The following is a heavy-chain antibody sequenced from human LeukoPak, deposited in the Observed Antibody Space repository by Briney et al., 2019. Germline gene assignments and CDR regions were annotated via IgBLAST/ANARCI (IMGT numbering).Heavy chain of an antibody. D-gene: IGHD3-22*01. J-gene: IGHJ5*02. CDR3: AKDKGSSGYSDWFDP. V-gene: IGHV3-9*01. CDR1: GFTFDDYA. CDR2: ISWNSGSI. Sequence: GGSLRLSCAASGFTFDDYAMHWVRQAPGKGLEWVSGISWNSGSIGYADSVKGRFTISRDNAKNSLYLQMNSLRAEDTALYYCAKDKGSSGYSDWFDPWGQGTLVTVSS.